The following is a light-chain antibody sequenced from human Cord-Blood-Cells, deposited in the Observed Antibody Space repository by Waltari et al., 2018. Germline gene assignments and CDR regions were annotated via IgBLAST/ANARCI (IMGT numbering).Light chain of an antibody. CDR3: CSYAGSSHVV. V-gene: IGLV2-11*01. J-gene: IGLJ2*01. Sequence: QSALTQPRPVSGSPGQSVTISCPGTSSDVGGYNYFSWYHQHPGKAPKLMIYDVSKRPSGVPDRFSGSKSGNTASLTISGLQAEDEADYYCCSYAGSSHVVFGGGTKLTVL. CDR2: DVS. CDR1: SSDVGGYNY.